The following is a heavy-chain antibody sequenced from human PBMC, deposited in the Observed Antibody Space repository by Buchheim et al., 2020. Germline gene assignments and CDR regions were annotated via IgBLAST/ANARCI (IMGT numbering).Heavy chain of an antibody. Sequence: QVQLVESGGGVVQPGRSLRLSCAASGFTFSSYGMHWVRQAPGKGLEWVAVISYDGSNKYYADSVKGRFTISRDNSKNTLYLQMNSLRAEDTAVYYCAKLYDSSPDYCGQGTL. CDR3: AKLYDSSPDY. D-gene: IGHD3-22*01. J-gene: IGHJ4*02. CDR2: ISYDGSNK. V-gene: IGHV3-30*18. CDR1: GFTFSSYG.